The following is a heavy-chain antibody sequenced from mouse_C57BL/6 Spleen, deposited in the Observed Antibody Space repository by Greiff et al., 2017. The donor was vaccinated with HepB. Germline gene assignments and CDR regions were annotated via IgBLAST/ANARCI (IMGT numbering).Heavy chain of an antibody. V-gene: IGHV5-15*01. CDR3: ARQGYYSNYGFAY. CDR2: ISNLAYSI. J-gene: IGHJ3*01. CDR1: GFTFSDYG. Sequence: EVQGVESGGGLVQPGGSLKLSCAASGFTFSDYGMAWVRQAPRKGPEWVAFISNLAYSIYYADTVTGRFTISRENAKNTLYLEMSSLRSEDTAMYYCARQGYYSNYGFAYWGQGTLVTVSA. D-gene: IGHD2-5*01.